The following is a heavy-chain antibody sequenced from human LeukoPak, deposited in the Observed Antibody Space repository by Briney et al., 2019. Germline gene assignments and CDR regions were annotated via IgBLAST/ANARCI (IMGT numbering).Heavy chain of an antibody. J-gene: IGHJ4*02. Sequence: SQTLSLTCVISGDSVSSNRAAWNWIRQSPSKGLEWLGRTYYRSKWYTDYAVSVKSRITVNPDTFKNQFSLQLNSVTPEDTAVYYCARGPGYSSGWYVLSVDYWGQGTLVTVSS. CDR3: ARGPGYSSGWYVLSVDY. CDR2: TYYRSKWYT. V-gene: IGHV6-1*01. D-gene: IGHD6-19*01. CDR1: GDSVSSNRAA.